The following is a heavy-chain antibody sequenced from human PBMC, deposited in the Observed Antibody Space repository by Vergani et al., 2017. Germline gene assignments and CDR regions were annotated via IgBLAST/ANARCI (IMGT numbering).Heavy chain of an antibody. CDR1: GFTFSRYW. J-gene: IGHJ4*02. V-gene: IGHV3-74*01. D-gene: IGHD6-13*01. CDR3: ARSSLGIAGGFDY. Sequence: EVQLVESGGGLVQPGGSLRLSCAASGFTFSRYWMHWVRQVPGEGLVWVSRINTDGSSTTYADSVKGRFTISRDNAKNALYLQRHSLRAEDTAVYYCARSSLGIAGGFDYWGQGTLVTVSA. CDR2: INTDGSST.